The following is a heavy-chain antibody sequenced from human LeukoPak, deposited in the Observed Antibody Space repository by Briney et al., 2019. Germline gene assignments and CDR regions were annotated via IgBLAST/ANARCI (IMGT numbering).Heavy chain of an antibody. CDR2: INPSGGST. D-gene: IGHD3-10*02. CDR3: ARAQLPCSGSFFLYF. V-gene: IGHV1-46*01. Sequence: GASVKVSCKASGYTFTSYYMHWVRQAPGQGLEWMGIINPSGGSTSYAQKFQGRVTMTRDTSTSTVYIELSSLRSEDTAVYYCARAQLPCSGSFFLYFLGQGTLVTVSS. J-gene: IGHJ4*02. CDR1: GYTFTSYY.